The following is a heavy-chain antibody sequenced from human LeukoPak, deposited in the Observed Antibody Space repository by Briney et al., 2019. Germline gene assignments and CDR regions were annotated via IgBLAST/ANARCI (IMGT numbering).Heavy chain of an antibody. CDR3: ARDRDYGGASFDY. CDR1: GFSVTSNH. J-gene: IGHJ4*02. CDR2: IFSAKNT. Sequence: PGGSLKLSCAASGFSVTSNHMTWVRQAPGKGLEWVSIIFSAKNTYYADSVKGRFSISSDNSKNALYLQMNSLRAEDTAVYYCARDRDYGGASFDYWGQGTLVIVA. D-gene: IGHD4-23*01. V-gene: IGHV3-66*01.